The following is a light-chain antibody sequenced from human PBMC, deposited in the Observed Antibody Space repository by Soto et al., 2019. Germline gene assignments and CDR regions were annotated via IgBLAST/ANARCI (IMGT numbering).Light chain of an antibody. CDR2: LNSDGSH. J-gene: IGLJ2*01. V-gene: IGLV4-69*01. Sequence: QLVLTQSPSASASLGASVKLTCTLSSGHSSYAIAWHQQQPEKGPRYLMKLNSDGSHSKGDGIPDRFSGSSSGAERYLTISSLLSEDAADYCCQTWGSGTVVFGGGTKVTVL. CDR3: QTWGSGTVV. CDR1: SGHSSYA.